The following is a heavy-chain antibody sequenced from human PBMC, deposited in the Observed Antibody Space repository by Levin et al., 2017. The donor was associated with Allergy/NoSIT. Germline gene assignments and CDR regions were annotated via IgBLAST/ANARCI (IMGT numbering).Heavy chain of an antibody. D-gene: IGHD2-2*01. CDR3: ARDIVVGKYYYYYGMDV. J-gene: IGHJ6*02. Sequence: PSETLSLTCAVYGGSFSGYYWSWIRQPPGKGLEWIGEINHSGSTNYNPSLKSRVTISVDTSKNQFSLKLSSVTAADTAVYYCARDIVVGKYYYYYGMDVWGQGTTVTVSS. CDR1: GGSFSGYY. V-gene: IGHV4-34*01. CDR2: INHSGST.